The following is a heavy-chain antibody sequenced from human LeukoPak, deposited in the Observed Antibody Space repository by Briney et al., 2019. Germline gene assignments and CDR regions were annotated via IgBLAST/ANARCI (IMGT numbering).Heavy chain of an antibody. Sequence: ASETLSLTCAVSGASVSSSTYFWGWIRQPPGEGPEWLGSVSDSGATYYNPSLKSRVTISLDTSKNQITLTVTSVTVADTALYFCASRIVVSPTAIETWFDSWGQGTLVTVS. D-gene: IGHD2-2*01. V-gene: IGHV4-39*06. J-gene: IGHJ5*01. CDR2: VSDSGAT. CDR3: ASRIVVSPTAIETWFDS. CDR1: GASVSSSTYF.